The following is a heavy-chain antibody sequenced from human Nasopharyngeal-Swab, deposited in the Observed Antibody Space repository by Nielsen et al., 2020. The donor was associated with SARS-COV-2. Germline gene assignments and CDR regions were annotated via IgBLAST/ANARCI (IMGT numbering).Heavy chain of an antibody. CDR2: ISYEGSKK. CDR1: GFTFNNYG. Sequence: GGSLRLSCEASGFTFNNYGMHWVRQAPGKGLEWVAVISYEGSKKFYVASVEGRFTISRDFSKNTLFLQMSSLRPEDTAVYYCAKATQIFWFGQFRNDAFDVWGQGTMVTVSS. J-gene: IGHJ3*01. CDR3: AKATQIFWFGQFRNDAFDV. D-gene: IGHD3-10*01. V-gene: IGHV3-30*18.